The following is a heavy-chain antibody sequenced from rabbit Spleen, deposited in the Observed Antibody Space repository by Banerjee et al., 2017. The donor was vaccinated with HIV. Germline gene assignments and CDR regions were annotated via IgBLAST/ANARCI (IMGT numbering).Heavy chain of an antibody. Sequence: QEQLVESGGGLVRPEGSLTLTCTTSGFSFNTKYFMCWVRQAPGKGLEWIASINTDSGSAYYASWAKGRFTISKTSSTTVTLQMTSLTAADTATYFCARDTGTSFSTYGMDLWGPGTLVTVS. CDR1: GFSFNTKYF. CDR2: INTDSGSA. J-gene: IGHJ6*01. D-gene: IGHD8-1*01. CDR3: ARDTGTSFSTYGMDL. V-gene: IGHV1S45*01.